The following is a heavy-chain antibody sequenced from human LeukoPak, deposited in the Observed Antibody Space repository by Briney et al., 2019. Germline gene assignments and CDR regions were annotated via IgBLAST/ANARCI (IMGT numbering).Heavy chain of an antibody. CDR2: IYSGGST. Sequence: GGSLRLSRAASGFTVSSNYMSWVRQAPGKGLEWVSVIYSGGSTYYEDSVKGRFTISRDNSKNTLYLQMNSLRAEDTAVYYCARSLLWAFDIWGQGTMVTVSS. J-gene: IGHJ3*02. CDR1: GFTVSSNY. CDR3: ARSLLWAFDI. V-gene: IGHV3-53*01.